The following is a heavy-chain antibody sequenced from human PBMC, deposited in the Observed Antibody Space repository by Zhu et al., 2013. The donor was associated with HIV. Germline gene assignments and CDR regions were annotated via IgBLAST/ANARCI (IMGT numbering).Heavy chain of an antibody. J-gene: IGHJ4*01. D-gene: IGHD5-18*01. CDR2: ILPMFGTA. CDR3: ARDPTAMVQYYFDY. CDR1: GGTFNSFG. Sequence: QLHLVQSGAEVKKPGSSVKVSCKASGGTFNSFGIHWVRQAPGQGLEWLGGILPMFGTANYAQKFQGRVTITADESTSTAYMELSSLRSEDTAVYYCARDPTAMVQYYFDYVGPREPWSTVSS. V-gene: IGHV1-69*01.